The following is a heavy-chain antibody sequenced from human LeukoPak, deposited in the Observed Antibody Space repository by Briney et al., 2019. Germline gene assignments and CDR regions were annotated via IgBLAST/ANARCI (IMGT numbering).Heavy chain of an antibody. V-gene: IGHV3-15*01. J-gene: IGHJ4*02. CDR1: GLLLSKAW. D-gene: IGHD3-10*01. CDR3: TTELRWEFPPPGY. Sequence: QPGVPVTLPCTPSGLLLSKAWMRWLRHSPGEAREGLGHIKNNNDDVTTYYAATVKGRFTISRDDSKNTLYLQMNSLKPEDTAVYFCTTELRWEFPPPGYWGQGKLVTVSS. CDR2: IKNNNDDVTT.